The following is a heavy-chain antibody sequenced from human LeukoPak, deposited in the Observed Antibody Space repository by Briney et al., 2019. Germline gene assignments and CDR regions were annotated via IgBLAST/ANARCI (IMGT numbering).Heavy chain of an antibody. CDR3: ARGDAFSGDH. CDR1: GFTFRNFW. Sequence: PGGSLRLSCAASGFTFRNFWMSWVRQAPGRGLEWVVNIHPEGNEKYHVESVKGRFTISRDNAKSSLFLQMNGLRAEDTAVYYCARGDAFSGDHWGQGTLVTVSS. V-gene: IGHV3-7*04. CDR2: IHPEGNEK. J-gene: IGHJ4*02.